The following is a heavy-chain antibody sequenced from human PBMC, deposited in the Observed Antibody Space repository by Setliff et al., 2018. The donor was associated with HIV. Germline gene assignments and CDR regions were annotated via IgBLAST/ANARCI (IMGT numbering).Heavy chain of an antibody. CDR1: GGSINSGHYD. CDR3: ARDRYAGEIDY. Sequence: PSETMSLTCSVSGGSINSGHYDWSWIRHHPGRGLEWIGYIYYTGSTYFNPSLKSRVTLSIDTSKNQFSLKLSSVTAADTAVYYCARDRYAGEIDYWGQGTLVTVSS. V-gene: IGHV4-31*03. CDR2: IYYTGST. D-gene: IGHD3-10*01. J-gene: IGHJ4*02.